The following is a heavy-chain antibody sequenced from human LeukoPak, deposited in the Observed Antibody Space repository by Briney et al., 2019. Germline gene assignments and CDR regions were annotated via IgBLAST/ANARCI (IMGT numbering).Heavy chain of an antibody. CDR2: FIGSGGST. CDR1: GFTFRTYA. V-gene: IGHV3-23*01. D-gene: IGHD4-17*01. J-gene: IGHJ3*02. Sequence: GGSLRPSCAAPGFTFRTYAMSWVPQAPGKGLEWVSAFIGSGGSTYYADSVKGRFTISRDNSKNTLYLQMNSLRAEDTAVYYCAKDWPLYGDPKPDAFDIWGQGTMVTVSS. CDR3: AKDWPLYGDPKPDAFDI.